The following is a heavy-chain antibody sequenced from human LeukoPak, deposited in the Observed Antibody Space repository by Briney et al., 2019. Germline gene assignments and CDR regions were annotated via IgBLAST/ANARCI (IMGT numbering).Heavy chain of an antibody. V-gene: IGHV3-23*01. CDR3: ATSLEWLSLFDY. CDR1: GFTFSSNA. J-gene: IGHJ4*02. CDR2: ISGSGATI. Sequence: PGGSLRLSCAASGFTFSSNAMNWVRQAPGKGLEWVSVISGSGATIDYADSVKGRFTISRVTSKNTLYLQMNSLRAEDTAVYFCATSLEWLSLFDYWGQGTLVTVSS. D-gene: IGHD3-3*01.